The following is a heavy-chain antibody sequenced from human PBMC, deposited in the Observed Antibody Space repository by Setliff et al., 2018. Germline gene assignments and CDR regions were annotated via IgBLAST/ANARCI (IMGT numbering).Heavy chain of an antibody. Sequence: ASVKVSCKASGFTFTIYAISWVRQAPGQGLEWMGWIGAYTGNTNYAQKFQGRVTMTTDTSTSTAYMELRGLTSDDTAVYYCSRLVRYCSKTTCQTASGAELWGQGTLVTVSS. CDR2: IGAYTGNT. CDR3: SRLVRYCSKTTCQTASGAEL. CDR1: GFTFTIYA. V-gene: IGHV1-18*01. D-gene: IGHD2-8*01. J-gene: IGHJ4*02.